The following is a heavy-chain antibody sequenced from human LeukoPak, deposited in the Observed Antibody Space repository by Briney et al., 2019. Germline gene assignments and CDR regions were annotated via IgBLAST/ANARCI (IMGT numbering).Heavy chain of an antibody. CDR1: GYTFTSYD. Sequence: GASVKVSCEASGYTFTSYDINWVRQATGQGLEWMGWMNPNSGNTGYTQKFQGRVTMTRNTSISTAYMELSSLRSEDTAVYYCARADWSRVFDYWGQGTLVTVSS. J-gene: IGHJ4*02. D-gene: IGHD3-9*01. CDR2: MNPNSGNT. V-gene: IGHV1-8*01. CDR3: ARADWSRVFDY.